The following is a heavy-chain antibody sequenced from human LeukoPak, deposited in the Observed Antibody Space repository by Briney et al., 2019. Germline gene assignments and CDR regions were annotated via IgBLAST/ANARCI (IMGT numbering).Heavy chain of an antibody. J-gene: IGHJ5*02. V-gene: IGHV4-38-2*01. CDR3: ARGNHDSSSWYT. CDR1: GYSISSGYY. D-gene: IGHD6-13*01. CDR2: IYHSGST. Sequence: PSETLSLTCAVSGYSISSGYYWGWIRPPPGKGLEWIGSIYHSGSTYYNPSVKRRVTISVDTSKNQFSLKLSSVTAADTAVYYCARGNHDSSSWYTWGQGTLVTVSS.